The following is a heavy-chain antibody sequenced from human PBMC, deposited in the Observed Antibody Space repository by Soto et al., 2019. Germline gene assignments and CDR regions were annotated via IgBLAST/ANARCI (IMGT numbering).Heavy chain of an antibody. CDR2: IIPIFGTA. D-gene: IGHD2-2*01. V-gene: IGHV1-69*01. CDR3: ASXXXXVVPAARGRYYYYGMDV. CDR1: GGTFSSYA. J-gene: IGHJ6*02. Sequence: QVQLVQSGAEVKKPGSSVKVSCKASGGTFSSYAISWVRQAPGQGLEWMGGIIPIFGTANYAQKFQGRVTITADESTSTAYMELSSLRSEDTAVYYCASXXXXVVPAARGRYYYYGMDVWGQGTTVTVSS.